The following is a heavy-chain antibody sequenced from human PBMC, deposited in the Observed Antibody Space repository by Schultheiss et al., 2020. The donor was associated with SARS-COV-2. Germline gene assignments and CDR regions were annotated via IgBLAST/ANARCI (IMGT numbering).Heavy chain of an antibody. D-gene: IGHD6-13*01. CDR2: ISGSGGST. V-gene: IGHV3-23*01. Sequence: GESLKISCAASGFTVSSNYMSWVRQAPGKGLEWVSAISGSGGSTYYADSVKGRFTISRDNSKNTLYLQMNSLRAEDTAVYYCAKGQAAPFDYWGQGTLVTVSS. CDR3: AKGQAAPFDY. CDR1: GFTVSSNY. J-gene: IGHJ4*02.